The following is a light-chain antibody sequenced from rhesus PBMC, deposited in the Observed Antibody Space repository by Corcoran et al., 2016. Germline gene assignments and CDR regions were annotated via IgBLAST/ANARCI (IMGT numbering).Light chain of an antibody. J-gene: IGKJ3*01. CDR2: KAA. V-gene: IGKV1-74*01. CDR1: DNVNNY. Sequence: DIQMTQSPSSLSASLGDRVTITCRASDNVNNYLNWYQQKPGTAPKLLFFKAATLHSGVPSRFSGSGTMTEYTFTISSLQTEDVAAYVWKSGYGSPFTFGPGTKLDI. CDR3: KSGYGSPFT.